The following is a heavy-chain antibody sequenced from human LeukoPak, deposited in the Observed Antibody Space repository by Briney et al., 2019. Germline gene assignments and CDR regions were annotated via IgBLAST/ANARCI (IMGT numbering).Heavy chain of an antibody. D-gene: IGHD3-22*01. J-gene: IGHJ3*01. Sequence: EASVKVSCKASGYTFTSYDINWVRQATGQGLEWMGWMNPNSGNTGYAQKFQGRVTMTRNTSISTAYMELSSLRSEDTAVYYCARALYYYGSSGYYIDAFDLWGQGTMVTVSS. V-gene: IGHV1-8*01. CDR3: ARALYYYGSSGYYIDAFDL. CDR1: GYTFTSYD. CDR2: MNPNSGNT.